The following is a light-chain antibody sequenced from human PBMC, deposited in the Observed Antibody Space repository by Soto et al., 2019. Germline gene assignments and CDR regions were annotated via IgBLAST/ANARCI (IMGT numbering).Light chain of an antibody. J-gene: IGKJ4*01. Sequence: EIVLTQSPGTLSLSPGERATLSCRAIQSVSSSYLAWYQQKPGQAPRLLIYGASTRATGIPARFSGSGSGTEFTLTISSLQSEDFAVYYCQQYNKWPPLTFGGGTKVDIK. CDR1: QSVSSSY. CDR2: GAS. V-gene: IGKV3-15*01. CDR3: QQYNKWPPLT.